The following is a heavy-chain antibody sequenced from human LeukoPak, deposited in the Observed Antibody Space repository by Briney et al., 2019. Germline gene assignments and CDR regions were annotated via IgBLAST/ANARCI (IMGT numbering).Heavy chain of an antibody. D-gene: IGHD6-13*01. J-gene: IGHJ3*02. V-gene: IGHV3-23*01. CDR2: ISGSGGST. CDR3: ARIANDAFDI. CDR1: GFTFSSHA. Sequence: PSGGSLRLSCAASGFTFSSHAMSWVRQAPGKGLEWVSAISGSGGSTYSADSVKGRFTISRDNAKNSLYLQMNSLRAEDTAVYYCARIANDAFDIWGQGTMVTVSS.